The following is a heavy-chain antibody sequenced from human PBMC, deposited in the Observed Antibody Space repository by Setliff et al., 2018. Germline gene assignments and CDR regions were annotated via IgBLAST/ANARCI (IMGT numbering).Heavy chain of an antibody. D-gene: IGHD3-3*01. CDR1: GFTFSSYA. J-gene: IGHJ4*02. Sequence: GALKISCAASGFTFSSYAMHWVRQAPGRGLEYVSAINSNGGTTYYADSVKGRFTVSRDNSKNTLYLQMGSLRAEDMAVYYCATWTGYSIDYWGQGTLVTVSS. CDR3: ATWTGYSIDY. V-gene: IGHV3-64*02. CDR2: INSNGGTT.